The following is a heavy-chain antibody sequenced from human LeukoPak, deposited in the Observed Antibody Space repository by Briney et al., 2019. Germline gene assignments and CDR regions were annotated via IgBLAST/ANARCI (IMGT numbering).Heavy chain of an antibody. D-gene: IGHD3-10*01. V-gene: IGHV3-23*01. Sequence: GGSLRLSCSVSGFTFSNYAMHWVRQAPGKGLEWVSLISGGSGNIYYVDSVKGRFTISRDNSKNTLYVQMTSLRAEDTAIYYCAKGSDYYGAVTSKKTDWGQGTLVTVSS. CDR2: ISGGSGNI. CDR1: GFTFSNYA. CDR3: AKGSDYYGAVTSKKTD. J-gene: IGHJ4*02.